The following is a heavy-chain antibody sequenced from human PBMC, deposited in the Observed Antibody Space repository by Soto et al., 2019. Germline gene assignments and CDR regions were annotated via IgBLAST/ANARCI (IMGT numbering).Heavy chain of an antibody. D-gene: IGHD5-18*01. CDR1: GGSISSYC. CDR2: IYYSGIT. Sequence: PSETLSLTCTVSGGSISSYCWSWIRQPPGKGLEWIGYIYYSGITNYNPSLKSRVTISVDTSKNQFSLKLSSVTAADTAVYYCARLPYSYVLFDYWGPGPLVTVSS. J-gene: IGHJ4*02. V-gene: IGHV4-59*01. CDR3: ARLPYSYVLFDY.